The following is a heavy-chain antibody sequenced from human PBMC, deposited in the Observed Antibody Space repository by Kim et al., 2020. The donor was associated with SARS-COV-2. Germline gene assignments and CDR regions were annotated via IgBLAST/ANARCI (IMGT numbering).Heavy chain of an antibody. Sequence: NTKFSQQFQGGVTFPRDTSANTASMELSSLGSEDTAVYYCARDLFHTGFDYWGQGTLVAVSS. V-gene: IGHV1-3*01. CDR2: NT. D-gene: IGHD2-8*02. J-gene: IGHJ4*02. CDR3: ARDLFHTGFDY.